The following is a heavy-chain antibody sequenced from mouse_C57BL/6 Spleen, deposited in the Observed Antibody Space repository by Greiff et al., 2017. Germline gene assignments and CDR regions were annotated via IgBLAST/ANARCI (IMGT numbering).Heavy chain of an antibody. D-gene: IGHD1-1*01. CDR3: TRGHYYGRSYFDY. CDR2: IDPETGGT. V-gene: IGHV1-15*01. CDR1: GYTFTDYE. J-gene: IGHJ2*01. Sequence: VQGVESGAELVRPGASVTLSCKASGYTFTDYEMHWVKQTPVHGLEWIGAIDPETGGTAYNQKFKGKAILTANKSSSTAYMELRSLTAEDSAVYYCTRGHYYGRSYFDYWGQGTTLTVSS.